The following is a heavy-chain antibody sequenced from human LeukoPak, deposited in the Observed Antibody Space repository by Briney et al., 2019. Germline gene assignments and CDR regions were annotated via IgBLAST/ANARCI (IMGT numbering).Heavy chain of an antibody. V-gene: IGHV1-69*06. CDR1: GGTFSSYA. CDR3: ARSPHILTGENFDY. CDR2: IIPIFGTA. J-gene: IGHJ4*02. D-gene: IGHD3-9*01. Sequence: ASVKVSCKASGGTFSSYAISWVRQAPGQGLEWMGGIIPIFGTANYAQKFQGRVTITADKSTSTAYMELSSLRSEDTAVYYCARSPHILTGENFDYWGQGTLVTVSS.